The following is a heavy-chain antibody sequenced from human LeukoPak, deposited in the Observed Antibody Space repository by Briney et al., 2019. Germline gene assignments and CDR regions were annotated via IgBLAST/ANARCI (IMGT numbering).Heavy chain of an antibody. CDR1: GLTFNNYA. Sequence: GGSLRLSCAAFGLTFNNYAMSWVRQAPGKGLEWVSDISGSGGVTHYADSVKGRFTISRDNSENTLYLQMNSLRAEDTAVYYCAKSVGWVKYYFDYWGQGTLVTVSS. J-gene: IGHJ4*02. D-gene: IGHD6-19*01. V-gene: IGHV3-23*01. CDR2: ISGSGGVT. CDR3: AKSVGWVKYYFDY.